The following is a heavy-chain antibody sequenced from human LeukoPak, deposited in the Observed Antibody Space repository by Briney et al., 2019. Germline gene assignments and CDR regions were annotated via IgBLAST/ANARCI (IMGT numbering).Heavy chain of an antibody. CDR1: GFTFSSYW. CDR2: MNRDGSEK. J-gene: IGHJ6*02. CDR3: ARDGGIIRFGGQDV. V-gene: IGHV3-7*01. D-gene: IGHD3-16*01. Sequence: PGGSLRLSCAASGFTFSSYWMSWVCQAPGKGLEWVANMNRDGSEKNYVDSIKGRFTISRDNAANSLYLQMNSLRVEDTAVYYCARDGGIIRFGGQDVWGQGTTVIVS.